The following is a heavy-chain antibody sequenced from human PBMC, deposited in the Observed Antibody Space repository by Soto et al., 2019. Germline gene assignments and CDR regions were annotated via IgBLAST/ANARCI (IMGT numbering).Heavy chain of an antibody. V-gene: IGHV1-69*12. Sequence: QVQLVQSGAEVKKPGSSVKVSCKASGGTFSSYAISWVRQAPGQGLEWMGGIIPIFGTANYAQKFQGRVKIPADESTITAYMELSSLRSEDTAVYYCARVAPSYDSSGPIDYWGQGTLVTVSS. CDR2: IIPIFGTA. CDR1: GGTFSSYA. J-gene: IGHJ4*02. CDR3: ARVAPSYDSSGPIDY. D-gene: IGHD3-22*01.